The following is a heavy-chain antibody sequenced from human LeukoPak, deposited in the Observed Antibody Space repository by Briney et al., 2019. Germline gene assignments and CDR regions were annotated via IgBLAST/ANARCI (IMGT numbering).Heavy chain of an antibody. V-gene: IGHV3-30*18. J-gene: IGHJ3*02. CDR3: AKDPGMVYATHDAFDI. D-gene: IGHD2-8*01. CDR2: ISYDGSNK. Sequence: GGSLRLSCAASGFTFSSYGMEWVRRAPGKGLEWVAVISYDGSNKYYADSVKGRFTISRDNSKNTLYLQMNSLRAEDTAVYYCAKDPGMVYATHDAFDIWGQGTMVTVSS. CDR1: GFTFSSYG.